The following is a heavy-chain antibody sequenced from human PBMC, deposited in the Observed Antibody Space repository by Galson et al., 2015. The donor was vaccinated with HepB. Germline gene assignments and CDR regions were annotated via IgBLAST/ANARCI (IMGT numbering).Heavy chain of an antibody. J-gene: IGHJ4*02. CDR2: IKQDGSEK. CDR1: GFTFSSYW. V-gene: IGHV3-7*03. Sequence: SLRLSCAASGFTFSSYWMSWVRQAPGKGLEWVANIKQDGSEKYYVDSVKGRFTISRDNAKNSLYLQMNSLRAEDTAVYYCARVRGRGYSSQPLDYWGQGTLVIVSS. D-gene: IGHD6-13*01. CDR3: ARVRGRGYSSQPLDY.